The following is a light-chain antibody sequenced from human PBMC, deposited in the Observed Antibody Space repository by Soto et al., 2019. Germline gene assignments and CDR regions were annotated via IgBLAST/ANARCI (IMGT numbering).Light chain of an antibody. J-gene: IGKJ4*01. Sequence: ETVLTQSPATLSLSPGERATLSCKASQSISNTFGWCHQKPGQAPRLLIDDASNRATGIPATFTGSGSGSDFTLPISRLEPEDFGVYYCRQRYNWPLTFGGGTKVEIK. CDR1: QSISNT. CDR2: DAS. V-gene: IGKV3-11*01. CDR3: RQRYNWPLT.